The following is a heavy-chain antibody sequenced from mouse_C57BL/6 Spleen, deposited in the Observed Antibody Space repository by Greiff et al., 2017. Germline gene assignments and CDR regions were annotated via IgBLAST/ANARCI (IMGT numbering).Heavy chain of an antibody. V-gene: IGHV3-6*01. J-gene: IGHJ1*03. D-gene: IGHD1-1*01. CDR3: ARIFSRGYFDV. CDR2: ISYDGSN. CDR1: GYSITSGYY. Sequence: EVKLQESGPGLVKPSQSLSLTCSVTGYSITSGYYWNWIRQFPGNKLEWMGYISYDGSNNYNPSLKNRISITRDTSKNQFFLKLNSVTTEDTATYYCARIFSRGYFDVWGTGTTVTVSS.